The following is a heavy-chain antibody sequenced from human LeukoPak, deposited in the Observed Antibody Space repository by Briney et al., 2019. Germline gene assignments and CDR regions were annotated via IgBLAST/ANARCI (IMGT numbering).Heavy chain of an antibody. J-gene: IGHJ4*02. CDR3: ARLYSSGWRYFDY. Sequence: SETLSLTCTVSGRSISGGSISSYYWSWVREPPGKGLAWIGYIHYSGSTNYNPSLRTRVTISVDTTKNHFSLKLSSVTAADTAMYYCARLYSSGWRYFDYWGQGTLVTVSS. V-gene: IGHV4-59*08. CDR1: GGSISSYY. CDR2: IHYSGST. D-gene: IGHD6-19*01.